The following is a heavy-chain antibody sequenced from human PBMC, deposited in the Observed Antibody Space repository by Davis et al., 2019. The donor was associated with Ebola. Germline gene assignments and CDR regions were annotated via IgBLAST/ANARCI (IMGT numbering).Heavy chain of an antibody. CDR2: ISSSGSTI. Sequence: PGGSLRLSCAASGFTFSDYYMSWIRQAPGKGLEWVSYISSSGSTIYYADSVKGRFPISRDNAKNSLYLQMNSLRAEDTAVYYCARLSICSGGSCYWGSVDYWGQGTLVTVSS. D-gene: IGHD2-15*01. V-gene: IGHV3-11*04. CDR3: ARLSICSGGSCYWGSVDY. J-gene: IGHJ4*02. CDR1: GFTFSDYY.